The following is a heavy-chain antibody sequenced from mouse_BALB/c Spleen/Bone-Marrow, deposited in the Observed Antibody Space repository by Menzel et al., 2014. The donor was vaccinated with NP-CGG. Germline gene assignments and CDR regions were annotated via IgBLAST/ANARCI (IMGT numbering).Heavy chain of an antibody. Sequence: QVQLQQPGAELARPGASVKLSCKASGYTFTSYWMQWVKQRPGQGLQWIGAIYPGDGDTRYTQKFRGKATLTVDKSSNTAYMQLSSLTSGDSAVYFCASPYGNYDAMDYWGQGTSVTVSS. CDR3: ASPYGNYDAMDY. CDR2: IYPGDGDT. J-gene: IGHJ4*01. D-gene: IGHD2-1*01. CDR1: GYTFTSYW. V-gene: IGHV1-87*01.